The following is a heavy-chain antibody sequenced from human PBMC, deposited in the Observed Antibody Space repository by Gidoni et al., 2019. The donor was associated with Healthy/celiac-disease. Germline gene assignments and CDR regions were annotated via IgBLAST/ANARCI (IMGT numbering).Heavy chain of an antibody. V-gene: IGHV3-23*01. J-gene: IGHJ4*02. CDR2: IRGSGGST. Sequence: EVQLLESGGGLVQPGGSLSLSCAASGFTFSSYAMRWVRQAPGKGLEWVSAIRGSGGSTYYADSVKGRFTISRDNSKNTLDLQITSLRAEDTAVYYCAKALRLELRDYWGQGTLVTVSS. D-gene: IGHD1-7*01. CDR3: AKALRLELRDY. CDR1: GFTFSSYA.